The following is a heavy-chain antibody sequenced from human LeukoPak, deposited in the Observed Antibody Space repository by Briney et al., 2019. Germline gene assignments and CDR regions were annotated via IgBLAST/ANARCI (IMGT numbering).Heavy chain of an antibody. V-gene: IGHV4-39*01. J-gene: IGHJ4*02. CDR2: IYYSGST. Sequence: SETLSLTCTVSGGSISSSSYYWGWIRQPPGKGLEWIGSIYYSGSTYYNPSLKSRVTISVDTSKNQFSLKLSSVTAADTAVYYCARKEGQITIFGVVISRSYYFDYWGQGTLVTVSS. CDR1: GGSISSSSYY. D-gene: IGHD3-3*01. CDR3: ARKEGQITIFGVVISRSYYFDY.